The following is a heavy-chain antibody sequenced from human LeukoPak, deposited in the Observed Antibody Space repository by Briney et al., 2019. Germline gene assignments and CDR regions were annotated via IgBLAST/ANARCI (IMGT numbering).Heavy chain of an antibody. CDR3: ARVASRGYCSSTSCFLFDY. Sequence: GGSLRLSCAASGFTFSSYWMSWVRQAPGKGLEWVANIKQDGSEKYYVDSVKGRFTISRDNAKNSLYPQMNSLRAEDTAVYYCARVASRGYCSSTSCFLFDYWGQGTLVTVSS. CDR1: GFTFSSYW. J-gene: IGHJ4*02. D-gene: IGHD2-2*01. V-gene: IGHV3-7*01. CDR2: IKQDGSEK.